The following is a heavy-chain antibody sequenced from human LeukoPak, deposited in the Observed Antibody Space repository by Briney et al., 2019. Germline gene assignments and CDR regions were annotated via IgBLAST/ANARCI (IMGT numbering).Heavy chain of an antibody. Sequence: SETLSLTCTVYSGSFSGYFWSWIPKPPGKGLKWIGEIKHSGSTSYNPSLKNRVTMSGDTSKNQFSLDLSAVTAADTAVYYCARGRDYSGGYSLWGQGTLVTVSS. CDR2: IKHSGST. D-gene: IGHD5-18*01. J-gene: IGHJ4*02. V-gene: IGHV4-34*01. CDR3: ARGRDYSGGYSL. CDR1: SGSFSGYF.